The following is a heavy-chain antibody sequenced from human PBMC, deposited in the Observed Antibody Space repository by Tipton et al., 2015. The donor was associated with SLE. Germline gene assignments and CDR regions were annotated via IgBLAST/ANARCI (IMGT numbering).Heavy chain of an antibody. Sequence: QLVQSGPEVKKPGASVKVSCKASGYTFTGYYMHWVRQATGQGLEWMGWMNPNSDNTGYAQKFQGRVTMTRNTSTSTAYMELSSLRSEDTAVYYCAGGLKGLWGQGTLVTVSS. V-gene: IGHV1-8*02. CDR3: AGGLKGL. J-gene: IGHJ4*02. CDR2: MNPNSDNT. CDR1: GYTFTGYY.